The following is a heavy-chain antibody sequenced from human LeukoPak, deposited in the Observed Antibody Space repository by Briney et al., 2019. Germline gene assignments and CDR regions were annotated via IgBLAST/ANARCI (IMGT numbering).Heavy chain of an antibody. CDR3: AREGSLYGYHSFDS. D-gene: IGHD5-18*01. CDR2: INSDGINT. CDR1: VLTFSNYW. Sequence: PGGPLRLSCAASVLTFSNYWMHWVPAAPGKGLVWVSRINSDGINTSCADSVKGRFTITRDNSKNTLYLHMNSLKTEDTAVYFCAREGSLYGYHSFDSWGQGTLVTVSS. V-gene: IGHV3-74*01. J-gene: IGHJ4*02.